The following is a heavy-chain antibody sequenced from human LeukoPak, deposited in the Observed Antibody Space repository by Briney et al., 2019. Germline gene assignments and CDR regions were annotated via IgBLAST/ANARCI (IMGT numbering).Heavy chain of an antibody. CDR2: SSAYNGNT. CDR3: AARGGGIGTTRFDAFLM. V-gene: IGHV1-18*04. CDR1: GDTFSGYG. Sequence: GAWSQVCCKASGDTFSGYGVSLGGQRPVQRREWMGWSSAYNGNTNYAQKLQGRVTMTTETSTRTASMELRSLSSDDTDVYFCAARGGGIGTTRFDAFLMWGQGPTFSLFS. D-gene: IGHD1-1*01. J-gene: IGHJ3*02.